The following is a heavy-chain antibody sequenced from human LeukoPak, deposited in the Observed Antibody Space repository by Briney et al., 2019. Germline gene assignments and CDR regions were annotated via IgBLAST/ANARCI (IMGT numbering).Heavy chain of an antibody. V-gene: IGHV4-4*07. D-gene: IGHD3-22*01. Sequence: PSETLSLTCTVSGDSISSNYWSWIRQSAGKGLEWIGRIYTSENTIYNPSLKSRVTMSVDTSKNQFSLKVNSVTAAGTAVYYCARVVKYYYDSSGYFDYWGQGTLVTVSS. CDR1: GDSISSNY. J-gene: IGHJ4*02. CDR2: IYTSENT. CDR3: ARVVKYYYDSSGYFDY.